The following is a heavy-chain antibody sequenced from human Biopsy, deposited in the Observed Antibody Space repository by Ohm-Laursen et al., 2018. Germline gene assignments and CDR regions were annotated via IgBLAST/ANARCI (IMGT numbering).Heavy chain of an antibody. CDR2: IYYSGTT. D-gene: IGHD2-21*02. V-gene: IGHV4-59*07. Sequence: SDTLSLTCTVSGGSISSYYWNWIRQPPGKGLEWIGYIYYSGTTDYSPSPKSRVTISIDESKNQFFLKLSSVTAEDTAVYYCARDDAVTVIRGLYYWGQGALVTVSS. CDR3: ARDDAVTVIRGLYY. J-gene: IGHJ4*02. CDR1: GGSISSYY.